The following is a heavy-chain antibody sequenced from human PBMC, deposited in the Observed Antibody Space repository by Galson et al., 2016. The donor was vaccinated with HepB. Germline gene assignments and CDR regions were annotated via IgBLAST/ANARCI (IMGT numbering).Heavy chain of an antibody. CDR1: GYTFRSYN. V-gene: IGHV3-48*02. D-gene: IGHD3-22*01. Sequence: SLRLSCAASGYTFRSYNMSWVRQAPGKGLEWISYISSSSGTTYYAHSVKGRFTIPRDNAKNSLYLQMSSLTDADTAVYYCASDVVVIKAYYGIDVWGQGTTVTVSS. J-gene: IGHJ6*02. CDR3: ASDVVVIKAYYGIDV. CDR2: ISSSSGTT.